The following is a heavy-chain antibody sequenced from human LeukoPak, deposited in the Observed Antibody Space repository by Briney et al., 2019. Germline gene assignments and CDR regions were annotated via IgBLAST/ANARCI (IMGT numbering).Heavy chain of an antibody. Sequence: HTGGSLRLSCAATGFSFKDYGMPWVRQPPGKGLEWVSAINWNGGGTDYADSVKGRFTISRDNAKNSLYLQLSSLRPEDTALYYCAKHLTATNTYIFFGLDVWGQGTSVTVSS. D-gene: IGHD1-26*01. J-gene: IGHJ6*02. CDR2: INWNGGGT. CDR3: AKHLTATNTYIFFGLDV. V-gene: IGHV3-9*01. CDR1: GFSFKDYG.